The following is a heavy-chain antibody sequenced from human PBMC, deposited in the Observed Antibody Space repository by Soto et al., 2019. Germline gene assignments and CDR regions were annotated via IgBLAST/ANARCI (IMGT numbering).Heavy chain of an antibody. J-gene: IGHJ4*02. V-gene: IGHV3-66*01. CDR2: IYSGGYT. CDR1: GFDVSNTD. D-gene: IGHD3-22*01. CDR3: AREAIIVIAAPEYYFDY. Sequence: EVQLVESGGDLVQRGGSLRLSCAASGFDVSNTDMSWVRQAPGKGLEWVSVIYSGGYTNYADSVKGRFIVSIDSPKNTLYLQMDSLRAEETAVYYCAREAIIVIAAPEYYFDYWGQGTLVTVSS.